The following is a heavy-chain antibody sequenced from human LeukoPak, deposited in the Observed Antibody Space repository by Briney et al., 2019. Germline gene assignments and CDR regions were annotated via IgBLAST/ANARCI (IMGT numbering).Heavy chain of an antibody. D-gene: IGHD4-11*01. CDR2: INPSSGST. J-gene: IGHJ5*02. V-gene: IGHV1-46*01. Sequence: ASVKVSCKASGYTFTSYYMHWVRQAPGQGLEGMGIINPSSGSTTYAQKFQGRVTMTSDMSTSTVYMELSSLRSEDTAVYYCARAYDYISWFDRWGQGTLVTVSS. CDR3: ARAYDYISWFDR. CDR1: GYTFTSYY.